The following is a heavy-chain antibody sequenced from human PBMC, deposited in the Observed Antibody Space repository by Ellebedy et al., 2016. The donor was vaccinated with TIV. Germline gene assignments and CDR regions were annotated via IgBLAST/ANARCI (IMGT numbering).Heavy chain of an antibody. CDR2: ISYAGSNK. D-gene: IGHD6-19*01. CDR1: GFTFSSYG. J-gene: IGHJ4*02. V-gene: IGHV3-30*18. Sequence: PGGSLRLSCAASGFTFSSYGMHWVRQAPGKGLEWVAVISYAGSNKYYADSLKGRFTISRDNSKNTLYLQMNSLRAEDTAVYNCAKDTHPDSSGWNVFDYWGQGTLVTVSS. CDR3: AKDTHPDSSGWNVFDY.